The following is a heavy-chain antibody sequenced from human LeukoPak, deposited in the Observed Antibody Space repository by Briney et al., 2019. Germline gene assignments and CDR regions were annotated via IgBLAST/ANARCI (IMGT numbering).Heavy chain of an antibody. CDR3: ARDYHCSGGSCYLANDY. V-gene: IGHV3-7*01. Sequence: GGSLRLSCAASGFTFSSYWMSWVRQAPGKGLEWVVNIKQDGSEKYYVDSVKGRFTISRDNAKNSLYLQMNSLRAEDTAVYYCARDYHCSGGSCYLANDYWGQGTLVTVSS. CDR2: IKQDGSEK. CDR1: GFTFSSYW. J-gene: IGHJ4*02. D-gene: IGHD2-15*01.